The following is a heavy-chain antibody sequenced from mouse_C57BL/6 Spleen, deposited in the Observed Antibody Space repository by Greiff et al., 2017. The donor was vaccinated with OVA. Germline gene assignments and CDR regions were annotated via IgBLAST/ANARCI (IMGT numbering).Heavy chain of an antibody. CDR2: INPSTGGT. J-gene: IGHJ1*03. Sequence: VQLQQSGPELVKPGASVKISCKASGYSFTGYYMNWVKQSPEKSLEWIGEINPSTGGTTYNQKFKAKATLTVDKSSSTAYMQLKSLTSEDSAVYYCARLGGPRYFDVWGTGTTVTVSS. V-gene: IGHV1-42*01. CDR3: ARLGGPRYFDV. CDR1: GYSFTGYY.